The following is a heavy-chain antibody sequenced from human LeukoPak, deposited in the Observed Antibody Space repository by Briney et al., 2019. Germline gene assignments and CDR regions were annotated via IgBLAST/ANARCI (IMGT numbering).Heavy chain of an antibody. D-gene: IGHD3-10*01. Sequence: ASVKVSCKASGGTFSSSPITWVRQAPGQGLEWMGWISAYNGNTNYAQKLQGRVTMTTDTSTSTAYMELRSLRSDDTAVYYCARRSGSGSYIDYWGQGTLATVSS. CDR3: ARRSGSGSYIDY. J-gene: IGHJ4*02. CDR2: ISAYNGNT. CDR1: GGTFSSSP. V-gene: IGHV1-18*01.